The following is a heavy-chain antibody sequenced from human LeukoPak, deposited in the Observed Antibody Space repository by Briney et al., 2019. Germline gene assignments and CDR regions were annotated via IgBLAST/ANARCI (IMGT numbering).Heavy chain of an antibody. D-gene: IGHD1-26*01. CDR1: GFTFTTYW. J-gene: IGHJ4*02. Sequence: GGSLRLSCAASGFTFTTYWMHWVRQAPGKGLVWVSHINSDGSITSYADSVKGRFTISRDNSRNTLYLQMNSLRGDDTAVYYCAKSTAGKYSGSYYLDYWGQGTLVTVSS. CDR3: AKSTAGKYSGSYYLDY. V-gene: IGHV3-74*01. CDR2: INSDGSIT.